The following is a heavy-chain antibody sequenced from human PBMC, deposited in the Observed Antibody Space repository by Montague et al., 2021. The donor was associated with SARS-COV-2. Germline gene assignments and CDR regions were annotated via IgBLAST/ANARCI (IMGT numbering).Heavy chain of an antibody. CDR2: INHSGSS. J-gene: IGHJ3*01. V-gene: IGHV4-34*01. CDR3: ARAQVTIFGVLIMLPAAGAVDV. Sequence: SETLSLTCAVYGGSFTGYYWTWIRQPPGKGLEWIGEINHSGSSNYNPSLESRVTISVDTSKNQFSLRLNSVSAADTAVYYCARAQVTIFGVLIMLPAAGAVDVWGQGTTVTVSS. D-gene: IGHD3-3*01. CDR1: GGSFTGYY.